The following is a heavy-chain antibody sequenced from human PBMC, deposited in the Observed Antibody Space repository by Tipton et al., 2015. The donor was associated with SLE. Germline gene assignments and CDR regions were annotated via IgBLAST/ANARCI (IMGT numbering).Heavy chain of an antibody. D-gene: IGHD6-13*01. J-gene: IGHJ4*02. CDR1: GFTFSRYS. V-gene: IGHV3-21*01. CDR3: ARGTGYSTDS. CDR2: ISSGSSYI. Sequence: SLRLSCVASGFTFSRYSMNWVRQAPGKGLEWVSSISSGSSYIYYADSLKGRFTISRDNAKNSLYLQMNSLRAEDTAVYYCARGTGYSTDSWGQGTLVTVSS.